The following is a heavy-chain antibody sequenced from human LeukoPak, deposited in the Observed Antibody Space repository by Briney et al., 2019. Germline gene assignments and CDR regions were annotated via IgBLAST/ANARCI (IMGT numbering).Heavy chain of an antibody. CDR3: ARHTGDAFDI. V-gene: IGHV5-51*01. CDR1: GNHFTNYW. CDR2: IYPGDSDT. Sequence: GASLKISCKGSGNHFTNYWIGGGRQMPGKGLEWMGIIYPGDSDTRYSPSFQGQVTISADKSITTAHLQWSSLKASDTAMYYCARHTGDAFDIWGQGTMVTVSS. D-gene: IGHD2-8*02. J-gene: IGHJ3*02.